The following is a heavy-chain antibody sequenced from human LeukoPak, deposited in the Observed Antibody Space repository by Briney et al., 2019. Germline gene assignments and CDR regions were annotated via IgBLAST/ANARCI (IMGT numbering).Heavy chain of an antibody. CDR2: IVPIVEIT. CDR1: GDTLNNDD. CDR3: ARGNYGDPNWFDP. V-gene: IGHV1-69*04. J-gene: IGHJ5*02. D-gene: IGHD4-17*01. Sequence: GASVKVSCKASGDTLNNDDITWVRQAPGRGLEWMGRIVPIVEITNYAESFQGRVTITADKSTNTFYMQLASLMSSDTAISFCARGNYGDPNWFDPWGQGTLVTVSS.